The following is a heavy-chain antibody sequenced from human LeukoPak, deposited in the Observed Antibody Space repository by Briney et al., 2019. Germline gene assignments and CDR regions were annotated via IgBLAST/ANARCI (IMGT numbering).Heavy chain of an antibody. CDR1: GGSISSYY. CDR2: IYYSGST. Sequence: SETLSLTCTVSGGSISSYYWSWIRQPPGKGLEWIGYIYYSGSTNYNPSLKSRVTISVDTSKNQFSLKLSSVTAADTAVYYCARVLSSSPPYIDYWGQGTLVTVSS. D-gene: IGHD6-6*01. J-gene: IGHJ4*02. CDR3: ARVLSSSPPYIDY. V-gene: IGHV4-59*01.